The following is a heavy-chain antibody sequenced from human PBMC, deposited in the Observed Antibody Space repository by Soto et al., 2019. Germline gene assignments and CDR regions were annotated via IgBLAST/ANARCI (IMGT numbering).Heavy chain of an antibody. Sequence: GGSLRLSCAASGFTFSSYGMHWVRQAPGKGLEWVAVIWYDGSNKYYADSVKGRFTISRDNSKNTLYLQMNSLRAEDTAVYYCARERVPAAIPRKGYYYYCYMDVWGKGTTVTVSS. D-gene: IGHD2-2*01. CDR3: ARERVPAAIPRKGYYYYCYMDV. V-gene: IGHV3-33*01. CDR1: GFTFSSYG. CDR2: IWYDGSNK. J-gene: IGHJ6*03.